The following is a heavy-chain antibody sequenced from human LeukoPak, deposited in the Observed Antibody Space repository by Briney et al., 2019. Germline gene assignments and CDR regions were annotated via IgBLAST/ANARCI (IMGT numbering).Heavy chain of an antibody. Sequence: QSGGSLRLSCAASGFTFSSYAMSWVRQAPGKGLEWVSAISGSGGSTYYADSVKGRFTISRDNSENTLYLQMNSLRAEDTAVYYCAKDLRLGELSSLDAFDIWGQGTMVTVSS. D-gene: IGHD3-16*02. CDR3: AKDLRLGELSSLDAFDI. J-gene: IGHJ3*02. CDR1: GFTFSSYA. V-gene: IGHV3-23*01. CDR2: ISGSGGST.